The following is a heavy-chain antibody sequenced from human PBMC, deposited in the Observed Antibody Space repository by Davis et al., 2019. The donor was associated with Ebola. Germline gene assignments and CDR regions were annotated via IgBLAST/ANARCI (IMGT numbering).Heavy chain of an antibody. V-gene: IGHV3-23*01. CDR2: IRSSGDKT. Sequence: GESLKISCAASGFTFRIYAMSWVRQAPGKGLEWISGIRSSGDKTYYADSVKGRFTVSRDNSKNTLYLQMTSLRVEDTAVYYCAKSGLSFGVVKYHYGMDVWGKGTTVTVSS. CDR3: AKSGLSFGVVKYHYGMDV. CDR1: GFTFRIYA. D-gene: IGHD3-3*01. J-gene: IGHJ6*04.